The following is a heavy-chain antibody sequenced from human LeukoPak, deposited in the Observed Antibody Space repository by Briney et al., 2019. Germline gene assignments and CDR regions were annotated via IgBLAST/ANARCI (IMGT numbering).Heavy chain of an antibody. CDR2: ISGSGGST. Sequence: PGGSLRLSCAASGFTFSNAWMSWVRQAPGKGLEWVSAISGSGGSTYYADSVKGRFTISRDNSKNTLYLQMNSLRAEDTAVYYCAKPSQARSGSYGYWGQGTLVTVSS. CDR1: GFTFSNAW. D-gene: IGHD1-26*01. J-gene: IGHJ4*02. CDR3: AKPSQARSGSYGY. V-gene: IGHV3-23*01.